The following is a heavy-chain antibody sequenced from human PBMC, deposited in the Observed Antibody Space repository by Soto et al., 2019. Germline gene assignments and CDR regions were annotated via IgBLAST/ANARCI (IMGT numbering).Heavy chain of an antibody. CDR1: GFTFSSYG. Sequence: PGGSLRLSCAASGFTFSSYGMHWVRQAPGKGLEWVAVISYDGSNKYYADSVKGRFTISRDNSKNTLYLQMNSLRAEDTAVYYCAKDRVAASLFDPCAEGTLVTVSS. CDR2: ISYDGSNK. CDR3: AKDRVAASLFDP. V-gene: IGHV3-30*18. J-gene: IGHJ5*02. D-gene: IGHD6-13*01.